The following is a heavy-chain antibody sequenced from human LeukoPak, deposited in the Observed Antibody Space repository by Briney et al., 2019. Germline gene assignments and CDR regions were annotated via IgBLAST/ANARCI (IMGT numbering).Heavy chain of an antibody. CDR1: GGSISSGGYY. Sequence: SETLSLTCTVSGGSISSGGYYWSWIRQPPGKGLEWIGEINHSGSTNYNPSLKSRVTISVDTSKNQFSLKLSSVTAADTAVYYCARGPYYYDSSGYYYVSFDYWGQGTLVTVSS. CDR3: ARGPYYYDSSGYYYVSFDY. V-gene: IGHV4-39*07. J-gene: IGHJ4*02. CDR2: INHSGST. D-gene: IGHD3-22*01.